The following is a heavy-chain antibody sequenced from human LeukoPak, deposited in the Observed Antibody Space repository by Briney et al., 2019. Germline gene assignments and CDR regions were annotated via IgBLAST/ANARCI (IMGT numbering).Heavy chain of an antibody. D-gene: IGHD3-22*01. J-gene: IGHJ4*02. CDR1: GFTFSSYS. CDR3: ARDEYYDSSGYGRRAFDY. V-gene: IGHV3-48*02. Sequence: PGGSLRLSCAASGFTFSSYSMNWVRQAPGKGLEWVSHITGSGGIIYYVDSVKGRFTVSRDNAKNSLYLQMNSLRDENTAVYYCARDEYYDSSGYGRRAFDYWGQGTLVTVSS. CDR2: ITGSGGII.